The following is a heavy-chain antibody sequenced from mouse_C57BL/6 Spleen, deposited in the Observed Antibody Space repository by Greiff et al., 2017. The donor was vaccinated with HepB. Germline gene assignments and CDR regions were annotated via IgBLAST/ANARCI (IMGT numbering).Heavy chain of an antibody. Sequence: VQLQQSGAELVRPGASVTLSCKASGYTFTDYEMHWVKQTPVHGLEWIGAIDPETGGTAYNQKFKGKAILTADKSSSTAYMELRSLTSEDSAVYYCTNYYGSSYVRYFDYWGQGTTLSVSS. CDR3: TNYYGSSYVRYFDY. V-gene: IGHV1-15*01. J-gene: IGHJ2*01. D-gene: IGHD1-1*01. CDR1: GYTFTDYE. CDR2: IDPETGGT.